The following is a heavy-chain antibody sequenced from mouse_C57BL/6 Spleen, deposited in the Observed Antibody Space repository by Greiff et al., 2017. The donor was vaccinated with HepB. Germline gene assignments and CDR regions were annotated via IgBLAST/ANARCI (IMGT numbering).Heavy chain of an antibody. J-gene: IGHJ2*01. CDR3: TPRDEAYYSNYGFDY. CDR2: IDPETGGT. D-gene: IGHD2-5*01. Sequence: QVQLQQSGAELVRPGASVTLSCKASGYTFTDYEMHWVKQTPVHGLEWIGAIDPETGGTAYNQKFKGKAILTADKSSSTAYMELRSLTSEDSAVYYCTPRDEAYYSNYGFDYWGQGTTLTVSS. CDR1: GYTFTDYE. V-gene: IGHV1-15*01.